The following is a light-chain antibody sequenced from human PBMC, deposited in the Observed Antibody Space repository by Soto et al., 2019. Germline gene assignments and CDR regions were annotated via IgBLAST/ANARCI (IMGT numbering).Light chain of an antibody. J-gene: IGLJ1*01. CDR1: SSDVGAYDY. CDR2: DVA. CDR3: VSFTSSTTYV. V-gene: IGLV2-14*01. Sequence: QSVLTQPPSASGSPGQSVTISCTGTSSDVGAYDYVSWYQQHPGKAPKLMIYDVATRPSGVSNRFSGSKSGSTASLIISRLQTEDEADYYCVSFTSSTTYVFGSGTKLTVL.